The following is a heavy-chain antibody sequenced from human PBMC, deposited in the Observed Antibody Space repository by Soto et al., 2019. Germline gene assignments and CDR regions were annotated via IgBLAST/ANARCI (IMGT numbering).Heavy chain of an antibody. CDR1: CYSISSGNY. CDR3: RSSTSCYDESCVDV. D-gene: IGHD2-2*01. Sequence: SETLSLTCAVSCYSISSGNYWAWIRQPPGRGLEWIGSLYHIGSTHYNTSLKSRVTISVDTSKNHFSLELSSVTAADTAIYYCRSSTSCYDESCVDVWGQGTMVTVSS. J-gene: IGHJ6*02. CDR2: LYHIGST. V-gene: IGHV4-38-2*01.